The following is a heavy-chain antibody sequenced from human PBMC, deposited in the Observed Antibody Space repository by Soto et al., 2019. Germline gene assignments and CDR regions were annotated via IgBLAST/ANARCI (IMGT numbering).Heavy chain of an antibody. D-gene: IGHD5-18*01. V-gene: IGHV4-30-4*01. CDR1: GGSISSGDYY. CDR3: ARVASGIQLWLLFDY. Sequence: QVQLQESGPGLVKPSQTLSLTCTVSGGSISSGDYYWSWIRQPPGKGLEWIGYIYYSGSTYYNPSLQRRVTISVDTSKTQFSLKLSSVTAADTAVYYCARVASGIQLWLLFDYWGQGTLVTVSS. J-gene: IGHJ4*02. CDR2: IYYSGST.